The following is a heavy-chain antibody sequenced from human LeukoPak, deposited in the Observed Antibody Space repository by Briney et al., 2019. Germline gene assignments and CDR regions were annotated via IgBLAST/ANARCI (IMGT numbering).Heavy chain of an antibody. J-gene: IGHJ4*02. CDR2: ISGSAT. D-gene: IGHD3-22*01. Sequence: GGSLRLSCAASGSTISSYAMTWVRQAPGKGLEWVSLISGSATYYADSVKGRFTISRDNSKNTLYLETKSLRVEDTALFYCAKGPQVGSGYHPDYWGQGTLVTVSS. V-gene: IGHV3-23*01. CDR3: AKGPQVGSGYHPDY. CDR1: GSTISSYA.